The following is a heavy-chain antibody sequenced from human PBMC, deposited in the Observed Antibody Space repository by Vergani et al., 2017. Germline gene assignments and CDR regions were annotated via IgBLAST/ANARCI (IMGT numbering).Heavy chain of an antibody. D-gene: IGHD3-10*01. CDR3: AKDLGTASGGVWFDP. CDR2: ISWNSNSI. CDR1: GFTSAGYD. Sequence: VQLVESGGGVVQPGGSLRLSCAASGFTSAGYDMHWVRQAPGKGLEWVSGISWNSNSIGYADSVKGRFTISRDNAKNSLYLKMNSLKAEDTALYYCAKDLGTASGGVWFDPWGQGTLLIVFS. V-gene: IGHV3-9*02. J-gene: IGHJ5*02.